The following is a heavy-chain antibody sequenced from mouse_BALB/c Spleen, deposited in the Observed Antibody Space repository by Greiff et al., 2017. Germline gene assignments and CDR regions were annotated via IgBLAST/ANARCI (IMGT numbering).Heavy chain of an antibody. D-gene: IGHD2-14*01. CDR1: GYSITSGYY. Sequence: DVQLQASGPGLVKPSQSLSLTCSVTGYSITSGYYWNWIRQFPGNKLEWMGYISYDGSNNYNPSLKNRISITRDTSKNQFFLKLNSVTTEDTATYYCAKYERGAMDYWGQGTSVTVAS. V-gene: IGHV3-6*02. J-gene: IGHJ4*01. CDR3: AKYERGAMDY. CDR2: ISYDGSN.